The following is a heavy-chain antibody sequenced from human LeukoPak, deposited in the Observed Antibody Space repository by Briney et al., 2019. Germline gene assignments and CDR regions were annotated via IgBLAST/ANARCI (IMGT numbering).Heavy chain of an antibody. CDR1: GFRFDDYA. D-gene: IGHD6-13*01. Sequence: GGSLRLSCAASGFRFDDYAMHWVRQAPGKGLEWVSGISWDSAAIGYADSVRGRFALSRDNAKNSLFLQMSSLRVEDTALYYCTKRARMGIAAAGDGFHIWGQGTMVTVSS. CDR2: ISWDSAAI. J-gene: IGHJ3*02. CDR3: TKRARMGIAAAGDGFHI. V-gene: IGHV3-9*01.